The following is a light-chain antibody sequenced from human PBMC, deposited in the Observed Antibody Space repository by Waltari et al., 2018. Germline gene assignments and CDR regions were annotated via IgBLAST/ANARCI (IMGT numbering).Light chain of an antibody. CDR2: GAS. Sequence: DIVMTQSPDSLPVSLGERATITCKSSQSVFYNSNNKPYLAWYQQKVGQPPKLLIYGASSRESGVPDRFSGSVSGTDFTLTISSLQTEDVAVYYCQQYYTAPYTFGQGTKLEIK. V-gene: IGKV4-1*01. J-gene: IGKJ2*01. CDR3: QQYYTAPYT. CDR1: QSVFYNSNNKPY.